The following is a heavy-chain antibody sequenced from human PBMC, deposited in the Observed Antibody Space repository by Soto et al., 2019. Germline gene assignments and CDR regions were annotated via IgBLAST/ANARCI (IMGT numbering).Heavy chain of an antibody. Sequence: QVQLQESGPGLVKPSQTLSLTCTVSGGSISSGGYYWSWIRQHPGKGLEWIAYIYYSGSTYYNPSLRSRVTISGDTSKNPFSLKLTSVTAADTAVYYCARGVMERGAYCYFDYWGQGTLVTVSS. CDR1: GGSISSGGYY. CDR2: IYYSGST. V-gene: IGHV4-31*03. D-gene: IGHD2-8*01. CDR3: ARGVMERGAYCYFDY. J-gene: IGHJ4*02.